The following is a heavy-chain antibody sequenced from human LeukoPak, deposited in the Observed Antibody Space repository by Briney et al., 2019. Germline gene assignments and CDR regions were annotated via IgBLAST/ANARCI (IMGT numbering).Heavy chain of an antibody. Sequence: GGSLRLSCAASGFTFSSYAMSWVRQAPGKGLEWVSAISGSGGSTYYADSVKGRFTISRDNSKNTLYLQMNSLRAEDTAVYYCAKDGEAAHANGDYYYYMDVWGKGTTVTLS. J-gene: IGHJ6*03. V-gene: IGHV3-23*01. CDR2: ISGSGGST. D-gene: IGHD3-10*01. CDR1: GFTFSSYA. CDR3: AKDGEAAHANGDYYYYMDV.